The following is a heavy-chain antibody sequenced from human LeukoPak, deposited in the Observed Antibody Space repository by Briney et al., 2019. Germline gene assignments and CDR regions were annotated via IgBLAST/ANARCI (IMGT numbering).Heavy chain of an antibody. J-gene: IGHJ4*02. Sequence: GGSLRLSCAASGLTFDDYAMHWVRQPPGKGLEWVSLISGDAAYTFYADSVKGRFTISRDNSKNSLYLQMNSLRTEDTALYYCAKGGPGHLDYWGQGTLVTVSS. V-gene: IGHV3-43*02. CDR1: GLTFDDYA. CDR2: ISGDAAYT. D-gene: IGHD5-12*01. CDR3: AKGGPGHLDY.